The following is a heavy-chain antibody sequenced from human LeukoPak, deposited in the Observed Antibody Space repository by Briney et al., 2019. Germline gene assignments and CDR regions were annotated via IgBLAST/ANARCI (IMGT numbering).Heavy chain of an antibody. V-gene: IGHV4-61*02. CDR1: GGSISSGSYY. J-gene: IGHJ5*02. CDR3: ARESVVRGVDWFGP. D-gene: IGHD3-10*01. Sequence: SATLSLTCTVSGGSISSGSYYWSWIRQPAGKRLEWIGRIYTSGSTNYNPSLKSRVTISVDTSKNQFSLKLSSVTAADTAVYYCARESVVRGVDWFGPWGQGTLVTVSS. CDR2: IYTSGST.